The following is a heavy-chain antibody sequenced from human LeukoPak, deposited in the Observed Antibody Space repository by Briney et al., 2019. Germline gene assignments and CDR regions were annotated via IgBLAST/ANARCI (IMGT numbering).Heavy chain of an antibody. J-gene: IGHJ4*02. CDR1: GFTFSSYS. D-gene: IGHD2-15*01. CDR3: ARGRYCSGGSCYGFAALDY. CDR2: ISSSSSYI. V-gene: IGHV3-21*01. Sequence: GGSLRLSCAASGFTFSSYSMNWVRQAPGKGLEWVSSISSSSSYIYYADSVKGRLTISRDNAKNSLYLQMNSLRAEDTAVYYCARGRYCSGGSCYGFAALDYWGRGTLVTVSS.